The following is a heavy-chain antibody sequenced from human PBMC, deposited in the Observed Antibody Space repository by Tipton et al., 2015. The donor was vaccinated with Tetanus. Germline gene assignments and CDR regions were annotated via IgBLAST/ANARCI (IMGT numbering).Heavy chain of an antibody. CDR1: GFTFTSFA. CDR2: ISGSGAST. V-gene: IGHV3-23*01. CDR3: CRSTPIVAAFVY. D-gene: IGHD5-12*01. J-gene: IGHJ4*02. Sequence: GSLRLSCAVSGFTFTSFAMSWVRQAPGKGLEWVSGISGSGASTYYAESVKGRMTISRDTSKLYLQLNSLRAEDTAVYYCCRSTPIVAAFVYWGQGSLVSVSS.